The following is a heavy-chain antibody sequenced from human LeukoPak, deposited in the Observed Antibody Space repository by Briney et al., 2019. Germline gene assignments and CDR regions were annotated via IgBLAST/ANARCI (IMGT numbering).Heavy chain of an antibody. CDR2: IYYSGAT. CDR3: ARFGITVVRGGKYYFDY. V-gene: IGHV4-59*08. Sequence: SETLSLTCTASAGSISTYYWSSIRQPPGKGPEWIGHIYYSGATKYNPSLKSRITISVDTSKNQFSLMLSSVTAADTAVYYCARFGITVVRGGKYYFDYWGQGTLVTVSS. D-gene: IGHD3-10*01. CDR1: AGSISTYY. J-gene: IGHJ4*02.